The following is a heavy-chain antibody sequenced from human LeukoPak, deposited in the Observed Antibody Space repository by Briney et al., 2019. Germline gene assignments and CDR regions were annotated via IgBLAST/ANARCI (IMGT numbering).Heavy chain of an antibody. CDR1: GFTFSSYE. CDR3: ARDSSSGYQGY. D-gene: IGHD3-22*01. CDR2: ISSRGSTI. J-gene: IGHJ4*02. Sequence: GGSLRLSCAASGFTFSSYEMNWVRQAPGKGLEWVSYISSRGSTIYYADSVKGRFTISRDNAKNSLYLQMNSLRAEDTAVYYCARDSSSGYQGYWGQGTLVTVSS. V-gene: IGHV3-48*03.